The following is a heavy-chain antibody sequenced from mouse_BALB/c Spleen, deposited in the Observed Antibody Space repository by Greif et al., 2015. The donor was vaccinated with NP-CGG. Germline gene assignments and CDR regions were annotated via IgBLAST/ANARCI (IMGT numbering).Heavy chain of an antibody. V-gene: IGHV1-20*02. Sequence: EVKLQESGPELVKPGASVKISCKASGYSFTGYFMNWVMQSRGKSLEWIGRINPYNGDTFYNQRFKGKATLTVDKSSTTAHMELRSLASEDSAVYYCARGDYYHAMDYWGQGTSVTVSS. J-gene: IGHJ4*01. CDR3: ARGDYYHAMDY. D-gene: IGHD2-4*01. CDR1: GYSFTGYF. CDR2: INPYNGDT.